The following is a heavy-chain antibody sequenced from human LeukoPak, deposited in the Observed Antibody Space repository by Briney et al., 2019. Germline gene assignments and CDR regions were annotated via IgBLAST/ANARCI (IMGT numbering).Heavy chain of an antibody. CDR1: VYTFTIYD. CDR2: MNPNSGNT. V-gene: IGHV1-8*03. J-gene: IGHJ4*02. Sequence: GASVTVSFKSSVYTFTIYDINWVRQAPAQGLEWMGWMNPNSGNTGYAQKFQGRVTITRNTSISTAYMELSSLRSEDTAVYYCARGGDCSGSGCYLVYWGQGTLVTVSS. D-gene: IGHD2-15*01. CDR3: ARGGDCSGSGCYLVY.